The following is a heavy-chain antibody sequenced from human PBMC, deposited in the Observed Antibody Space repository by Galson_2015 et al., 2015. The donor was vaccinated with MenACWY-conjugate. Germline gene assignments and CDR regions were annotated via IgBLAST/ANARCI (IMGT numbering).Heavy chain of an antibody. J-gene: IGHJ4*02. CDR3: ARDPIAVTGTFYDY. Sequence: LSLTCAVSGDSIRSSNWWSWVRQSPGKGLEWIGEVYHSGSTNYNPSVKSRVTISVDKSKNQFSLKLSAVTAADTAVYYCARDPIAVTGTFYDYWGQGTLVTVSS. V-gene: IGHV4-4*02. CDR1: GDSIRSSNW. D-gene: IGHD6-19*01. CDR2: VYHSGST.